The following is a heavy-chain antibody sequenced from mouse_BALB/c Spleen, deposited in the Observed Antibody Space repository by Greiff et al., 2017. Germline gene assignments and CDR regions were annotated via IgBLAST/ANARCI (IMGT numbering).Heavy chain of an antibody. CDR2: IDPANGNT. CDR1: GFNIKDTY. CDR3: ARWGITYAMDY. D-gene: IGHD2-4*01. V-gene: IGHV14-3*02. J-gene: IGHJ4*01. Sequence: EVQLVESGAELVKPGASVKLSCTASGFNIKDTYMHWVKQRPEQGLEWIGRIDPANGNTKYDPKFQGKATITADTSSNTAYLQLSSLTSEDTAVYYCARWGITYAMDYWGQGTSVTVSS.